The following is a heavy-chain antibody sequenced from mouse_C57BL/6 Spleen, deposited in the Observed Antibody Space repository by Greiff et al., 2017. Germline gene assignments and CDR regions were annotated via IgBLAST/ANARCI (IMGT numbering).Heavy chain of an antibody. CDR2: INPSTGGT. Sequence: EVKLQESGPELVKPGASVKISCKASGYSFTGYYMNWVKQSPEKSLEWIGEINPSTGGTTYNQKFKAKATLTVDKSSSTAYMQLKSLTSEDSAVYYCARRDYGSSYGYYYAMDYWGQGTSVTVSS. J-gene: IGHJ4*01. CDR3: ARRDYGSSYGYYYAMDY. CDR1: GYSFTGYY. V-gene: IGHV1-42*01. D-gene: IGHD1-1*01.